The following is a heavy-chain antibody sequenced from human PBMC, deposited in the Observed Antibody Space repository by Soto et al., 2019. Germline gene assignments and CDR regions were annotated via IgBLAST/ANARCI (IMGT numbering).Heavy chain of an antibody. V-gene: IGHV3-48*03. D-gene: IGHD5-12*01. J-gene: IGHJ6*02. CDR1: GFTFSSYE. CDR2: ISSSGSTI. Sequence: AGSLRLSCAASGFTFSSYEMNWVRQAPGKGLEWVPYISSSGSTIYYADSVKGRFTISRDNAKNSLYLQMNSLRAEDTAVYYCASQYSGYDPYYYYGMDVWGQGTTVTVSS. CDR3: ASQYSGYDPYYYYGMDV.